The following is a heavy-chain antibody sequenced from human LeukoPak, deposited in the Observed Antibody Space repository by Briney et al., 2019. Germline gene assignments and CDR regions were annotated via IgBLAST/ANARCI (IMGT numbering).Heavy chain of an antibody. Sequence: SETLSLTCTVSGGSISNYYWSWLRQPPGKGLEWLGYIYYSGSTNYNPSLKSRVTISVDTSSNQFSLKLNSVTAADTAVYYCARRAYGSGSFNRYHFDYWGQGTLVAVSS. CDR3: ARRAYGSGSFNRYHFDY. J-gene: IGHJ4*02. CDR1: GGSISNYY. CDR2: IYYSGST. V-gene: IGHV4-59*08. D-gene: IGHD3-10*01.